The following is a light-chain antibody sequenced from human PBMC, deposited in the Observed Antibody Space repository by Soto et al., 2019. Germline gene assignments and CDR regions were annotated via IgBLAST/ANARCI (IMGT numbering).Light chain of an antibody. CDR1: SSDVGSYNY. Sequence: QSALTQPASVSGSPEQSITISCTGTSSDVGSYNYVSWYQQHPGKAPKLMIYDVSNRPSGVSNRFSGSKSGNTASLTISGLQAEDEADYYCSSYTGSNTLVFGGGTKLTVL. CDR3: SSYTGSNTLV. J-gene: IGLJ2*01. CDR2: DVS. V-gene: IGLV2-14*01.